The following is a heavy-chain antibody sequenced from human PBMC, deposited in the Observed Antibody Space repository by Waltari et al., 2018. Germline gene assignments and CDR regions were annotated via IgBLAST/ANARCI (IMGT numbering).Heavy chain of an antibody. V-gene: IGHV5-51*01. CDR2: IYPGDSET. CDR1: RYTFTNHW. J-gene: IGHJ4*02. D-gene: IGHD6-19*01. CDR3: ARLAGAVASFDY. Sequence: EVQLLQSGAEVKEPGESMKISCKGPRYTFTNHWVGWVRRKPGKGLEWRGIIYPGDSETNYSPSFQGRVTISADKSIATAYLQWNSLQASDSAMYYCARLAGAVASFDYWGQGTLVTVSS.